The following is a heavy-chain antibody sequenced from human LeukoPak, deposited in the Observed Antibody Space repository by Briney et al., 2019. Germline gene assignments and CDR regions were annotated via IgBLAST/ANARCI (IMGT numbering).Heavy chain of an antibody. CDR1: GFTFSSYE. J-gene: IGHJ6*03. Sequence: GGSLRLSCAASGFTFSSYEMNWVRQAPGKGLEWVSYISSSGSTRYYADSVKGRFTISRDNAKNSLYLQMNSLRAEDTAVYYCAKDRCSNGVGCYYYYMDVWGKGTTVTISS. CDR2: ISSSGSTR. V-gene: IGHV3-48*03. D-gene: IGHD2-8*01. CDR3: AKDRCSNGVGCYYYYMDV.